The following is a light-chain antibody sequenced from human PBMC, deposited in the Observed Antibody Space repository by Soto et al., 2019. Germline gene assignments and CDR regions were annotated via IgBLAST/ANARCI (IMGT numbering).Light chain of an antibody. J-gene: IGLJ3*02. Sequence: QTVVTQSPSASASLGASVKLTCTLNSGHSSYAVAWHQQQPEKGPRYLMKVNSDGSHNKGDGIPHRFSGSSSGAERYLTISSLQSDDEADYYCQTWGTGFQVFGGGTKVTVL. V-gene: IGLV4-69*01. CDR2: VNSDGSH. CDR1: SGHSSYA. CDR3: QTWGTGFQV.